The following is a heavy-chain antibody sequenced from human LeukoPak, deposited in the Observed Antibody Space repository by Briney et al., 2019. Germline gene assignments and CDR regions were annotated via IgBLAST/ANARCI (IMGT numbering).Heavy chain of an antibody. V-gene: IGHV1-46*01. Sequence: ASVKVSCKASGYTFTSYYVHWVRQAPGQGLEWMGIINPSGSSTSYAQKFQGRVTMTRDTSTSTVYMELSSLRSEDTAVYYCARNQGYCSSTSCYMGWFDPWGQGTLVTVSS. CDR3: ARNQGYCSSTSCYMGWFDP. D-gene: IGHD2-2*02. CDR2: INPSGSST. J-gene: IGHJ5*02. CDR1: GYTFTSYY.